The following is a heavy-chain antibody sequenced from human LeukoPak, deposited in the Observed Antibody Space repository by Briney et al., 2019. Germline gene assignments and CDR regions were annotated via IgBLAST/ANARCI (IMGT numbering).Heavy chain of an antibody. D-gene: IGHD3-9*01. J-gene: IGHJ6*02. Sequence: GGSLRLSCAASGFTFSAFGMNWVRQAPGKGLEWVSTITNSGGSTYYVDSVKGRFTISRDNSKNILYLQMNSLRAEDTAKYYCTKDYCGKFCSAVWGQGTTVTVSS. CDR1: GFTFSAFG. V-gene: IGHV3-23*01. CDR2: ITNSGGST. CDR3: TKDYCGKFCSAV.